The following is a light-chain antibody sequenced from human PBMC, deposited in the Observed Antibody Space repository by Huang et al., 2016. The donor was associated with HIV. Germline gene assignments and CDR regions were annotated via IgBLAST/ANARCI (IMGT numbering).Light chain of an antibody. CDR3: MQGLQTRIT. CDR1: ERLLHSNGYNY. J-gene: IGKJ5*01. Sequence: DIVMTQSPLSLAVTPGETASISCRSSERLLHSNGYNYLEWYQQKTGQSPRLLIYMVSNGASGVPDRCRGSGSGTDFTLKISRVEAEDVGVYYCMQGLQTRITFGQGTRLEMK. CDR2: MVS. V-gene: IGKV2-28*01.